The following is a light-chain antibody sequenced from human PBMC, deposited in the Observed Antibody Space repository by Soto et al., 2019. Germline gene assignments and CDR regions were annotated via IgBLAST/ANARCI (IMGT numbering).Light chain of an antibody. J-gene: IGKJ1*01. Sequence: EIVMTQSPATLSVSPGERATLSCRASQSVSSNLAWYQQKPGQAPRRLIYGASTRATGIPARFSGSGSGTEFTLTISSLQSEDFAVYYCQQYNNWPPGAFGQGTKVDIK. V-gene: IGKV3-15*01. CDR2: GAS. CDR3: QQYNNWPPGA. CDR1: QSVSSN.